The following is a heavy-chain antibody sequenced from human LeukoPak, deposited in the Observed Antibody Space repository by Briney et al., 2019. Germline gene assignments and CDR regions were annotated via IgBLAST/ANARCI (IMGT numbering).Heavy chain of an antibody. CDR1: GYTFTSYG. CDR2: ISAYNGNT. V-gene: IGHV1-18*01. Sequence: ASVNVSCKASGYTFTSYGISWVRQAPGQGLGWMGWISAYNGNTNYAQKLQGRVTMTTDTSTSTAYIEQRSLRSDDTAGYYCARYLAVAGTFDYWGQGTLVTVSS. J-gene: IGHJ4*02. CDR3: ARYLAVAGTFDY. D-gene: IGHD6-19*01.